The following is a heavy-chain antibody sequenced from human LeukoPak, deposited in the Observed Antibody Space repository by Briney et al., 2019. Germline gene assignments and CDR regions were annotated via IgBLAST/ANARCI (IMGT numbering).Heavy chain of an antibody. J-gene: IGHJ4*02. CDR1: GGSISSYY. Sequence: SETLSLTCTVSGGSISSYYWSWIRQPPGKGLEWIGYIYYSGSTNYNPSLKSRVTISVDTSKNQFSLKPSSVTAADTAVYYCARATSWGYFDYWGQGTLVTVSS. CDR3: ARATSWGYFDY. CDR2: IYYSGST. D-gene: IGHD7-27*01. V-gene: IGHV4-59*01.